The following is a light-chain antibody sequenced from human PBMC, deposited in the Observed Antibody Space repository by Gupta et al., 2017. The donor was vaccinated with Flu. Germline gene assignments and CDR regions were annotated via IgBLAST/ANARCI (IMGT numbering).Light chain of an antibody. CDR1: KLGDKY. CDR2: QDS. Sequence: YCGDKLGDKYACWYQQKPVEPPVLVIDQDSKRPSGIHERFSGSNSVNTATLSISVTHAIDEADYCCQSWDSSTVVFGGGTKLTVL. V-gene: IGLV3-1*01. J-gene: IGLJ2*01. CDR3: QSWDSSTVV.